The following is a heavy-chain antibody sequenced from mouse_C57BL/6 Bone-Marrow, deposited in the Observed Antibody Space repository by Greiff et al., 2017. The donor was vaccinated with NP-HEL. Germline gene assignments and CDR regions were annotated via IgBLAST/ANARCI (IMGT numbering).Heavy chain of an antibody. CDR1: GFTFSDYY. D-gene: IGHD2-4*01. Sequence: EVKLVESGGGLVQPGGSLKLSCAASGFTFSDYYMYWVRQTPEKRLEWVAYISNGGGSTYYPDTVKGRFTISRDNAKNTLYLQMSRLKSEDTAMYYCARHNYDYDHWYFDVWGTGTTVTVSS. CDR2: ISNGGGST. V-gene: IGHV5-12*01. J-gene: IGHJ1*03. CDR3: ARHNYDYDHWYFDV.